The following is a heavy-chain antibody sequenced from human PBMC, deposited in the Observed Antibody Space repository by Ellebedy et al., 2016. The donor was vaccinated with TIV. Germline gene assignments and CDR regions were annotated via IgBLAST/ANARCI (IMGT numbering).Heavy chain of an antibody. J-gene: IGHJ5*02. CDR1: GGSISSYY. CDR2: IYYSGST. CDR3: ARGDQYGAFYNWFDP. V-gene: IGHV4-59*12. Sequence: SETLSLXXTVSGGSISSYYWSWIRQPPGKGLEWIGYIYYSGSTNYNPSLKSRVTISVDTSKNQFSLKLSSVTAADTAVYYCARGDQYGAFYNWFDPWGQGTLVTVSS. D-gene: IGHD1-26*01.